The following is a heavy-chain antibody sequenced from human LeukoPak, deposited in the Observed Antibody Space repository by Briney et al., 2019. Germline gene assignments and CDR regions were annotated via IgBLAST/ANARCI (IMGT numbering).Heavy chain of an antibody. CDR2: INHSGST. Sequence: PSETLSLTCAVYGGSFSGYYWSWIRQPPGKGLEWIGEINHSGSTNYNPSLKSRVTISVDTSKNQFSLKLSSVTAADTAVYYCARKGNTIFGVVYNWFDPWGQGTLVTVSS. D-gene: IGHD3-3*01. V-gene: IGHV4-34*01. CDR3: ARKGNTIFGVVYNWFDP. J-gene: IGHJ5*02. CDR1: GGSFSGYY.